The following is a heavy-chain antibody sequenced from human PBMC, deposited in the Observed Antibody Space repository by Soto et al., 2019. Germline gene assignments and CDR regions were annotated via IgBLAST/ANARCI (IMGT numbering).Heavy chain of an antibody. Sequence: EVQLVESGGGLVQPGRSLRLSCAASGFTVSSNYMSWVRQAPGKGLEWVSVIYSGGSTYYADSVKGRFTISRHNSKNTLYLQMNSLRAEDTAVDYCARQVSGPAGICDYWGQGTLGTVSS. V-gene: IGHV3-53*04. CDR1: GFTVSSNY. D-gene: IGHD2-2*01. J-gene: IGHJ4*02. CDR2: IYSGGST. CDR3: ARQVSGPAGICDY.